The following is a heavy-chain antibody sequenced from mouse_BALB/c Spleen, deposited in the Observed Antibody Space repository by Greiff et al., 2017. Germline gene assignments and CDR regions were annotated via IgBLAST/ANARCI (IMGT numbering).Heavy chain of an antibody. Sequence: EVKVEESGGGLVQPGGSMKLSCVASGFTFSNYWMNWVRQSPEKGLEWVAEIRLKSNNYATHYAESVKGRFTISRDDSKSSVYLQMNNLRAEDTGIYYCTRRGNYIYAMDYWGQGTSVTVSS. J-gene: IGHJ4*01. CDR1: GFTFSNYW. D-gene: IGHD2-1*01. CDR2: IRLKSNNYAT. CDR3: TRRGNYIYAMDY. V-gene: IGHV6-6*02.